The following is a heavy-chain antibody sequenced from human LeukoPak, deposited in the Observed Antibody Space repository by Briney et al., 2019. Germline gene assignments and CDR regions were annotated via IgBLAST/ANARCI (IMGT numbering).Heavy chain of an antibody. CDR1: GYTFTGYY. CDR2: INSNSGGT. Sequence: ASVKVSCKASGYTFTGYYMHWVRQAPGQGLEWMGWINSNSGGTNYAQKFQGRVTMTRDTSISTAYMELSRLRSDDTAVYYCARVPFTIPGYYYYYYMDVWGKGTTVTVSS. CDR3: ARVPFTIPGYYYYYYMDV. J-gene: IGHJ6*03. V-gene: IGHV1-2*02. D-gene: IGHD3-3*01.